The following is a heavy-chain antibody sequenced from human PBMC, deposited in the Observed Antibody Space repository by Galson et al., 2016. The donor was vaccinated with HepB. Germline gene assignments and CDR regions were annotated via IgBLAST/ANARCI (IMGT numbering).Heavy chain of an antibody. J-gene: IGHJ6*01. CDR1: GFIFRSYG. CDR3: ARGVRISEVVTNPSDV. Sequence: SLRLSCAASGFIFRSYGMHWVRQAPGKGLEWVAAIRYDGSNTYYADSVKGRFTISRDNSKNTLYLQMDSLRAEDTAVYYCARGVRISEVVTNPSDVWGQGTTVTVSS. D-gene: IGHD3-3*01. CDR2: IRYDGSNT. V-gene: IGHV3-33*01.